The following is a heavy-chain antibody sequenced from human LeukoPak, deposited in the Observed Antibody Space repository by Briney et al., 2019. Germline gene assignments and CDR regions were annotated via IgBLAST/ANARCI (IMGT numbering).Heavy chain of an antibody. CDR2: IYNSGST. CDR1: GDSMSTYY. Sequence: SETLSLTCTVSGDSMSTYYWTWIRQPPGKGLEWIGYIYNSGSTNYNPSLKSRVTISVDTSKNQFSLKLSSVTAADTAVYYCARSVEGYCRGGSCYYYSYYMDVWGKGTTVTVSS. CDR3: ARSVEGYCRGGSCYYYSYYMDV. V-gene: IGHV4-59*01. J-gene: IGHJ6*03. D-gene: IGHD2-15*01.